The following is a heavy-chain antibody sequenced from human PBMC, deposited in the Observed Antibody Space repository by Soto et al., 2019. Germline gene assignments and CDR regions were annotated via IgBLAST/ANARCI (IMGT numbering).Heavy chain of an antibody. CDR3: ARDITRFGELLYY. J-gene: IGHJ4*02. Sequence: QVQLVESGGGVVQPGRSQRLSCAASGFTFSPYAMHWVRQAPGKGLEWVAVISYDGSNKYYADSVKGRFTISRDNSKNTLYLQMNSLRAEDTAVYYCARDITRFGELLYYWGQGTLVTVSS. CDR2: ISYDGSNK. D-gene: IGHD3-10*01. CDR1: GFTFSPYA. V-gene: IGHV3-30-3*01.